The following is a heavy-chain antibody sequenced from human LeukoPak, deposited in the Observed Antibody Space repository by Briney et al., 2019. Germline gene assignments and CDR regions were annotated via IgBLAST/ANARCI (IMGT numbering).Heavy chain of an antibody. V-gene: IGHV4-39*01. CDR3: ARLYPPPFWRYFGWLQSSDAFDI. CDR1: GGSLSSSSYY. CDR2: IYYSGRT. D-gene: IGHD3-9*01. Sequence: PSETLSLTRTVSGGSLSSSSYYWGWIREPPGKGLEWIGSIYYSGRTYYNPSLKRRVTIPVETSKNQFSLMLSSVNPAATAVYYCARLYPPPFWRYFGWLQSSDAFDIWGQGTMVTVSS. J-gene: IGHJ3*02.